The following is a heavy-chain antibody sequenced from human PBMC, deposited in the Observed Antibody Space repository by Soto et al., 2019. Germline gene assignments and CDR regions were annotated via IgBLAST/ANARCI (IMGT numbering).Heavy chain of an antibody. D-gene: IGHD2-15*01. V-gene: IGHV5-51*01. Sequence: PGESLKISCKGSGYSFTSYWIGWVRQMPGKGLEWMGIIYPGDSDTRYSPSFQGQVTISADKSISTAYLQWSSLKASDTAMYYCARREICSGGSCYLDYYYGMDVWGQGTTVTVSS. CDR3: ARREICSGGSCYLDYYYGMDV. J-gene: IGHJ6*02. CDR1: GYSFTSYW. CDR2: IYPGDSDT.